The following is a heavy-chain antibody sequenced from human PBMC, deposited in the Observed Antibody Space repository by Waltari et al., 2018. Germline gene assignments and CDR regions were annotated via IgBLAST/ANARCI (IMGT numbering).Heavy chain of an antibody. V-gene: IGHV4-61*09. J-gene: IGHJ4*02. CDR3: ARVRMGIAVAH. Sequence: QVQLQESGPGLVKPSQTLSLTCTVSGGSISSGSYYWSWTRQPAGKGLEWIGYIYTSGSTNNTPTIKSLVTVSLATSKNQFSLKLSSVTAADTAVYYCARVRMGIAVAHWGQGTLVTVSS. D-gene: IGHD6-19*01. CDR1: GGSISSGSYY. CDR2: IYTSGST.